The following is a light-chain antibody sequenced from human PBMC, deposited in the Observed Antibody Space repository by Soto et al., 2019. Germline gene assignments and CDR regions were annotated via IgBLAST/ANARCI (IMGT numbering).Light chain of an antibody. CDR2: GPS. CDR1: QSVSSN. V-gene: IGKV3-15*01. CDR3: QQYNNWPTWT. Sequence: DIVMTQSPATLSVSPGERATLSCRARQSVSSNLAWYQQKPGQAPRLRIYGPSTRATGIPARFSGSGSGTEFTLTISSLQSEDVAVYYCQQYNNWPTWTFGQGTKVEIK. J-gene: IGKJ1*01.